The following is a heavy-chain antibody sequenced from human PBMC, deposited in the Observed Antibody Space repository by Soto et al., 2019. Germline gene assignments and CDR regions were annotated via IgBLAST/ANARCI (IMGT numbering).Heavy chain of an antibody. CDR3: AIKRDSGYDRRFDP. D-gene: IGHD5-12*01. Sequence: ASVRVSCKVSGYTLTELSIHWVRQAPGKGLEWMGGFDPEDGETIYAQKFQGRVTMTEDTSTDTAYMELSSLRSEDTAVYYCAIKRDSGYDRRFDPWGQGTLVTVSS. CDR2: FDPEDGET. V-gene: IGHV1-24*01. CDR1: GYTLTELS. J-gene: IGHJ5*02.